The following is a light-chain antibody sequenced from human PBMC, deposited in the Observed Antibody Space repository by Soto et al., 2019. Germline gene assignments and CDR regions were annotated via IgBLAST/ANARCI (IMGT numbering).Light chain of an antibody. J-gene: IGKJ5*01. CDR1: QSVSSSY. V-gene: IGKV3-20*01. CDR3: QQYGSSLIT. Sequence: EIVLTQSPGTLSLSPGERATLSCRASQSVSSSYLAWYQLTPGQAPRLLIYGASNRATGIPDRFSGSGSGTDFTLTISRLEPEDFAVYYCQQYGSSLITFGQGTRLEIK. CDR2: GAS.